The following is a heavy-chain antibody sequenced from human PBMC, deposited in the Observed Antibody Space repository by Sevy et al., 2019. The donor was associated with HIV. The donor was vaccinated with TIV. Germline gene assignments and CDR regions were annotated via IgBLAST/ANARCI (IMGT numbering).Heavy chain of an antibody. CDR2: INPKSGGT. J-gene: IGHJ6*02. V-gene: IGHV1-2*02. Sequence: ASVKVSCKASGYTFTDYYIHWVRQAPGQGLEWMGWINPKSGGTNYAQKFHGRVTMTRHTSISTAYMELSRLRSDDTAVYYCARVVEPAGIDPYYYGVDVWGPGATVTVSS. CDR1: GYTFTDYY. CDR3: ARVVEPAGIDPYYYGVDV. D-gene: IGHD2-2*02.